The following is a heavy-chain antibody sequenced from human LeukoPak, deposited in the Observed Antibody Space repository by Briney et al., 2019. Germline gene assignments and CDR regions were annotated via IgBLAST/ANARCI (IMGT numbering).Heavy chain of an antibody. J-gene: IGHJ4*02. CDR2: ISAYNGNT. CDR1: GYTFTSDG. V-gene: IGHV1-18*01. CDR3: ARRDDSSGYYYFDY. D-gene: IGHD3-22*01. Sequence: GASVKVSCKASGYTFTSDGISWVRQAPGQRHEWMGWISAYNGNTNYAQKLQGRVTMTTDTSTSTAYMELRSLRSDDTAVYYCARRDDSSGYYYFDYWGQGTLVTVSS.